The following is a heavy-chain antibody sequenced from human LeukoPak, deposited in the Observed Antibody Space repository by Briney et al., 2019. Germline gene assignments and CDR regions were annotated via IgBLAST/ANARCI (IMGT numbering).Heavy chain of an antibody. V-gene: IGHV3-30*02. D-gene: IGHD3-22*01. J-gene: IGHJ4*02. CDR3: AKGLYYDSSGPADY. Sequence: GGSLRLSCAASGFTFSSFWMSWVRQAPGKGLEWVAFIRYDGSNKYYADSVKGRFTISRDNSKNTLYLQMNSLRAEDTAVYYCAKGLYYDSSGPADYWGQGTLVTVSS. CDR1: GFTFSSFW. CDR2: IRYDGSNK.